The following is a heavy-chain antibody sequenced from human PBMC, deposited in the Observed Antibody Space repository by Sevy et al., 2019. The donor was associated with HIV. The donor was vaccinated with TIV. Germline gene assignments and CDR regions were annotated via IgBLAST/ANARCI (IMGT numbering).Heavy chain of an antibody. CDR2: IYPGDSDT. CDR1: GYSFTSYW. V-gene: IGHV5-51*01. CDR3: ARQGRHYCDSSGYYFVEP. D-gene: IGHD3-22*01. Sequence: GESLKISCKGSGYSFTSYWIGWVRQMPGKGLEWMGIIYPGDSDTRYCPSFQGQVTISADKSISTAYLQWSSLKASDTAMYYCARQGRHYCDSSGYYFVEPWGQGTMATVSS. J-gene: IGHJ3*01.